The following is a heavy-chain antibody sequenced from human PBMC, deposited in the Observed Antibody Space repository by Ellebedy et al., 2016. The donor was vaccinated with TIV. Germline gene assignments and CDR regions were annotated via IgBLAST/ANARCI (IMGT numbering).Heavy chain of an antibody. CDR3: ARSIGNTDYYYAMDV. D-gene: IGHD1-1*01. Sequence: GESLKISCAASAITFSHYGMTWVRQAPGKGLEWVSYISSAGSTIYYADSVQGRFTISRDNAANSLYLQMHSLRDEDTAVYYCARSIGNTDYYYAMDVWGQGTTVTVS. CDR1: AITFSHYG. V-gene: IGHV3-48*02. CDR2: ISSAGSTI. J-gene: IGHJ6*02.